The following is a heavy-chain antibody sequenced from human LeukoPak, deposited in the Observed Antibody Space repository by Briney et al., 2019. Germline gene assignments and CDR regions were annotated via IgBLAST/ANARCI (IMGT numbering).Heavy chain of an antibody. CDR1: GFTFSSYA. CDR3: ARGRGDPHEYDY. J-gene: IGHJ4*02. D-gene: IGHD3-10*01. V-gene: IGHV3-30-3*01. Sequence: GGSLRLSCAASGFTFSSYAIHWVRQAPGKGLEWVAVISYDGSNKYYADSVKGRFTISRDNSKNTLYLQMNSLRAEDTAVYYCARGRGDPHEYDYWGQGALVTVSS. CDR2: ISYDGSNK.